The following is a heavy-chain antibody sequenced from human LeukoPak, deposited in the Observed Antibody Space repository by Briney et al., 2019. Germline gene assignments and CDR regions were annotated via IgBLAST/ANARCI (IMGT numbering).Heavy chain of an antibody. Sequence: NTSETLSLTCTVSGGSISSYYWSWIRQPPGKGLEWIGYIYYSGSTNYNPSLKSRVTISVDTSKNQFSLKLSSVTAADTAVYYCARHHPRNTVDFWGQGTLVTVSS. D-gene: IGHD2/OR15-2a*01. CDR3: ARHHPRNTVDF. CDR2: IYYSGST. J-gene: IGHJ4*02. V-gene: IGHV4-59*08. CDR1: GGSISSYY.